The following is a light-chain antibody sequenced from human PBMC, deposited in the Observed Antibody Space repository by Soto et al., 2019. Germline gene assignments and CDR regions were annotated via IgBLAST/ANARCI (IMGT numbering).Light chain of an antibody. CDR2: GAS. J-gene: IGKJ4*01. CDR3: QQYNNWPLT. Sequence: EIVMTQSPATQSVSPGERATLSCRASQSVSSNLAWYQQKPGQAPRLLLYGASTRATGIPARFSGSGSGTEFTLTISSLQSEYFAVYYCQQYNNWPLTFGGGTKVEIK. V-gene: IGKV3-15*01. CDR1: QSVSSN.